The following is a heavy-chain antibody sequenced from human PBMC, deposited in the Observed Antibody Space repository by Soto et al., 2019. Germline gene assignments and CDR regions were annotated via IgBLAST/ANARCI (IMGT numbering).Heavy chain of an antibody. CDR1: GITFSNYA. J-gene: IGHJ6*02. CDR2: ISTSGGRP. V-gene: IGHV3-23*01. D-gene: IGHD3-3*01. Sequence: GGSLRLSCTASGITFSNYAMTWVRQAPRKGLEWVSSISTSGGRPYYADSVKGRFTISRDNSKNTLYLQMNSLRAEDTAVYYCAKDPYYDFWSGYYTNLDVWGQGTTVTVSS. CDR3: AKDPYYDFWSGYYTNLDV.